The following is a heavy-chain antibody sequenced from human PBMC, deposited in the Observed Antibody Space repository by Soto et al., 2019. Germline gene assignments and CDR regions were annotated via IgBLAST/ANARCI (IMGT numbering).Heavy chain of an antibody. Sequence: SETLSLTCTVSGGSISSDYWSWIRQPPGKGREWIGYVYYSGNSYLKPSLRSRVTISLGASKNQFSLKMRSVTAADTAVYYCAREAAARGEMDVWGQGTTVTVS. J-gene: IGHJ6*02. CDR2: VYYSGNS. CDR3: AREAAARGEMDV. CDR1: GGSISSDY. V-gene: IGHV4-59*12. D-gene: IGHD6-6*01.